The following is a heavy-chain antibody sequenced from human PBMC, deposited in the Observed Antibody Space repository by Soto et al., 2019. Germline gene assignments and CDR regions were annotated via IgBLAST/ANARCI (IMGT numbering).Heavy chain of an antibody. Sequence: GGSLRLSSAASGFTFSSYSMNWVRQATGKGLEWASSISSSSSYIYYADSVKGRFTISRDNAKNSLYLQMNSLRAEDTAVYYCARDASDYYDSSGYPDYWGQGTLVTVSS. V-gene: IGHV3-21*01. J-gene: IGHJ4*02. CDR2: ISSSSSYI. D-gene: IGHD3-22*01. CDR3: ARDASDYYDSSGYPDY. CDR1: GFTFSSYS.